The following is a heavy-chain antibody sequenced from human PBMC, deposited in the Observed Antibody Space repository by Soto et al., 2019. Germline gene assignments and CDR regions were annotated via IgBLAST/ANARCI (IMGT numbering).Heavy chain of an antibody. D-gene: IGHD1-26*01. Sequence: EVQLVESGGGFVQPGGSLKLSCVASGLTFSTSWFSWVRQAPGEGLEWVANIKEDGSQKYYVDSVKGRFILSRDNTKNSLYLYMNSLRGDDTAVYYCARDGYGGYLDSWGQGSLVTVSS. V-gene: IGHV3-7*04. CDR2: IKEDGSQK. CDR3: ARDGYGGYLDS. CDR1: GLTFSTSW. J-gene: IGHJ4*02.